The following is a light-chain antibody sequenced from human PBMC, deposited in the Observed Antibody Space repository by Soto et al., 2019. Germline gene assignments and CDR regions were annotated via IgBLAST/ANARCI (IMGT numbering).Light chain of an antibody. J-gene: IGKJ4*01. CDR3: MQDLQTPLT. V-gene: IGKV2-28*01. Sequence: DIVMTQSPLSLPVTPGEPSSISCRASQSLLHSNGYNYLDWYLQKPGQSPQLLIYLGSNRASGVPERFSGSGSGTDFTLKISRVEDEDVGVYYCMQDLQTPLTFGGGTKVEIK. CDR2: LGS. CDR1: QSLLHSNGYNY.